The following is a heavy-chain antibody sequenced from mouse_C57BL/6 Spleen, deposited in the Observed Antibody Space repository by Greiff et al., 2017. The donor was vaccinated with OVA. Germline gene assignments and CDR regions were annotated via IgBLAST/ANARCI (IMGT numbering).Heavy chain of an antibody. Sequence: VHVKQSGPELVKPGASVKIPCKASGYTFTDYNMDWVKQSHGKSLEWIGDINPNNGGTIYNQKFKGKATLTVDKSSSTAYMELRSLTSEDTAVYYCERGLGGDYAMDYWGQGTSVTVSS. CDR3: ERGLGGDYAMDY. CDR2: INPNNGGT. V-gene: IGHV1-18*01. J-gene: IGHJ4*01. CDR1: GYTFTDYN. D-gene: IGHD4-1*01.